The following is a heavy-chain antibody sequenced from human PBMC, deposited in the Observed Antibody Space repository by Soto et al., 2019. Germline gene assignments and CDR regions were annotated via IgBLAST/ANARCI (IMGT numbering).Heavy chain of an antibody. J-gene: IGHJ3*02. CDR2: IWYDGSNK. CDR1: GFTFSSYG. Sequence: HPVRSMRLSCAASGFTFSSYGMHWVRQAPGKGLEWVAVIWYDGSNKYYADSVKGRFTISRDNSKNTLYLQMNSLRAEDTAVYYCARESHSTGTDDDFDIWCQARILTV. V-gene: IGHV3-33*01. D-gene: IGHD4-17*01. CDR3: ARESHSTGTDDDFDI.